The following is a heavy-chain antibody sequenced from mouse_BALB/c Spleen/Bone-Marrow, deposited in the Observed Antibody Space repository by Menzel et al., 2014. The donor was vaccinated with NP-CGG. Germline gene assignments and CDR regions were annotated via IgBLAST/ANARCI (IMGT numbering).Heavy chain of an antibody. D-gene: IGHD2-3*01. V-gene: IGHV10-1*02. Sequence: EVHLVESGGGLVQPKGSLKLSCAASGFNFNNYAMNWVRQAPGKGLQWVARIRINSNYFATYYADSVKDRFTVSRDDSQSMLFLQMTNLKTEDTAMYYCVRSDDGWFPYWGQGTLVTVSA. CDR1: GFNFNNYA. J-gene: IGHJ3*01. CDR3: VRSDDGWFPY. CDR2: IRINSNYFAT.